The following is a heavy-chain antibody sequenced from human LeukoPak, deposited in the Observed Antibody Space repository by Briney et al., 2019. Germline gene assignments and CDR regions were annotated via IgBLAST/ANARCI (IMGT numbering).Heavy chain of an antibody. CDR3: ARSGDCSSTSCNYYGMDV. V-gene: IGHV3-33*01. D-gene: IGHD2-2*01. CDR2: IWYDGSNK. Sequence: GGSLRLSCAASGFTFSSYGMHWVRQAPGKGLEWVAVIWYDGSNKYYADSVKGRFTISRDNSKNTLYLQMNSLRAEDTAVYYCARSGDCSSTSCNYYGMDVWGQGTTVTVSS. CDR1: GFTFSSYG. J-gene: IGHJ6*02.